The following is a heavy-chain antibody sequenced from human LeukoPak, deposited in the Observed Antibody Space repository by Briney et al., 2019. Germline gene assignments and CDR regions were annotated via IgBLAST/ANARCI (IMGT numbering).Heavy chain of an antibody. CDR2: IKQDGSEK. CDR3: ARDFPGFDLS. Sequence: PGGSLRLSCAASGFTLSSFWMSWVRQAPGKGLVWVANIKQDGSEKYYVDSVKGRFTISRDNAKISLYLQMNSLRAEDTAVYYCARDFPGFDLSWGQGTLVTVSS. J-gene: IGHJ5*02. D-gene: IGHD6-25*01. CDR1: GFTLSSFW. V-gene: IGHV3-7*01.